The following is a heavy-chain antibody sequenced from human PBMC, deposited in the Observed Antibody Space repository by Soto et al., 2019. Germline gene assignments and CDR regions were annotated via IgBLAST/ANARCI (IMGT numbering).Heavy chain of an antibody. D-gene: IGHD5-18*01. CDR1: GFTFSSYG. V-gene: IGHV3-33*01. J-gene: IGHJ4*02. CDR2: IWYDGSNK. Sequence: QVQLVESGGGVVQPGRSLRLSCAASGFTFSSYGMHWVRQAPGKGLEWVAVIWYDGSNKYYADSVKGRFTISRDNSKNTLYLQMNSLRAEDTAVYYCARSRWDTAMFKDYWCQGTLVTVSS. CDR3: ARSRWDTAMFKDY.